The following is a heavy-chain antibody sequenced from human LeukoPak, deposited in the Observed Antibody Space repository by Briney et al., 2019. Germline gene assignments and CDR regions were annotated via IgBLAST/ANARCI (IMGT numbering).Heavy chain of an antibody. Sequence: PSETLSLTCTVSGGSISSYYWSWIRQAPGKGLEWIGYIYYSGSTNYNPSLKSRVTISVDTSKNQFSLKLSPVTAADTAVYYCARDSYSKRPPHIVFDPWGQGTLVTVSS. CDR1: GGSISSYY. V-gene: IGHV4-59*01. CDR3: ARDSYSKRPPHIVFDP. CDR2: IYYSGST. D-gene: IGHD2-21*01. J-gene: IGHJ5*02.